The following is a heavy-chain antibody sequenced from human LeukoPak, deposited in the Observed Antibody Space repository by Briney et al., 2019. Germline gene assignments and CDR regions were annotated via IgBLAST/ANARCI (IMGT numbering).Heavy chain of an antibody. J-gene: IGHJ4*02. CDR1: GFTFSSYS. CDR3: ASSIAVAGLSSFDY. D-gene: IGHD6-19*01. Sequence: GGSLRLSCAASGFTFSSYSMNWVRQAPGKGLEWVSSISSSSSYIYYADSVKGRFTISRDNAKNSLYLQMNSLRAEDTAVYYCASSIAVAGLSSFDYWGQGTLVTVSS. V-gene: IGHV3-21*01. CDR2: ISSSSSYI.